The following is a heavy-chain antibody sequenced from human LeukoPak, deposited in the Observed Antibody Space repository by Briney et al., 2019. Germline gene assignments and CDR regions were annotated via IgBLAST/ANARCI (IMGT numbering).Heavy chain of an antibody. CDR3: ASLDSSGYSYFNY. V-gene: IGHV4-30-2*01. CDR2: IYHSWST. Sequence: SETLSLTCAVSGGSISSGGYSWSWIRQPPGEGLEWVGYIYHSWSTYYIPSLKSRVNISVDRSKNQFSLKLSSVTAADTAVYYCASLDSSGYSYFNYWGQGTLVTVSS. CDR1: GGSISSGGYS. J-gene: IGHJ4*02. D-gene: IGHD3-22*01.